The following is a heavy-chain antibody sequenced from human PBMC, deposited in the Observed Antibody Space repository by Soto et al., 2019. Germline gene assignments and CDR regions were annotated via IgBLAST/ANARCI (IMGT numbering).Heavy chain of an antibody. Sequence: PSETLSLTCTVSGGSISSGDYYWSWIRQPPGKGLEWIGYIYYSGSTYYNPSLKSRVTISVDTSKNQFSLKLSSVTAADTAVYYCARDLELRDYYYYGMDVWGQGTTVPSP. CDR1: GGSISSGDYY. J-gene: IGHJ6*02. D-gene: IGHD1-7*01. CDR3: ARDLELRDYYYYGMDV. CDR2: IYYSGST. V-gene: IGHV4-30-4*01.